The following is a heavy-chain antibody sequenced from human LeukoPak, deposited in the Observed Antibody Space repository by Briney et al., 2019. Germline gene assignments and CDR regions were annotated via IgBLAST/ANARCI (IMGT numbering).Heavy chain of an antibody. CDR3: ARDHNYGSDY. CDR1: GFTFRSYW. CDR2: IKEDGSEK. D-gene: IGHD5-18*01. J-gene: IGHJ4*02. Sequence: GGSLRLSCAASGFTFRSYWMSWVRQAPGKGLEWVANIKEDGSEKYYVGSVKGRFTISRDSAKNSLYLQMNSLRVEDTAVYYCARDHNYGSDYWGQGTLVTVSS. V-gene: IGHV3-7*03.